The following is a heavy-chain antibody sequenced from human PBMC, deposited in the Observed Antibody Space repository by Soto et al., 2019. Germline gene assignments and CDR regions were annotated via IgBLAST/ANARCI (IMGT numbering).Heavy chain of an antibody. CDR3: ARGGRVDFGCSTSCYNDY. V-gene: IGHV3-7*01. Sequence: GGSLRLSCAASGFTFSSYWMSWVRQAPGKGLEWVANIKQDGSEKYYVDSVKGRFTISRDNAKNSLYLQMNSLRAEDTAVYYCARGGRVDFGCSTSCYNDYWGQGTLVTVSS. CDR2: IKQDGSEK. J-gene: IGHJ4*02. CDR1: GFTFSSYW. D-gene: IGHD2-2*01.